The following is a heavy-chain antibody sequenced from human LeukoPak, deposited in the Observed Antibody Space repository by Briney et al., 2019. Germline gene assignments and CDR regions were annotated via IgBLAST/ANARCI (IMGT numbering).Heavy chain of an antibody. V-gene: IGHV4-59*01. Sequence: SETLSLTCTVSGGSISSYYRSWIRQPPGKGLEWIGYIYYSGSTNYNPSLKSRVTISVDTSKNQFSLKLSSVTAADTAVYYCARGADGAAAVWGQGTLVTVSS. CDR1: GGSISSYY. J-gene: IGHJ4*02. CDR2: IYYSGST. D-gene: IGHD6-13*01. CDR3: ARGADGAAAV.